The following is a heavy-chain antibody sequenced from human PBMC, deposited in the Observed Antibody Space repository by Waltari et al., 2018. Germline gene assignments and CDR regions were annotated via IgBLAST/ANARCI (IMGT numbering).Heavy chain of an antibody. Sequence: QVQVVESGGGVVQPGRSLRISCAASGFAFSSSARHWGRQAPGKGLEWVALITYDGDDNFYADSVKGRFSISRDNSKNTVFLQMNGLTTEDTAVYYCARGAGATERYYFDFWGQGTLVTVSS. CDR2: ITYDGDDN. D-gene: IGHD1-26*01. J-gene: IGHJ4*02. V-gene: IGHV3-30*04. CDR1: GFAFSSSA. CDR3: ARGAGATERYYFDF.